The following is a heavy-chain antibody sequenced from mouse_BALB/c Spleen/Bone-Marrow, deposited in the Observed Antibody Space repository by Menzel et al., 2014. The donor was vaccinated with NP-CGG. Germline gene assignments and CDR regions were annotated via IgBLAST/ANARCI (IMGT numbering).Heavy chain of an antibody. V-gene: IGHV1-9*01. CDR1: GYTFSTYW. J-gene: IGHJ3*01. CDR2: ILPGSGTT. D-gene: IGHD2-4*01. CDR3: ARLITTGGFAY. Sequence: VKLLESGAVLMKPGASVKISCKATGYTFSTYWLEWVKQRPGHGLEWIGEILPGSGTTNYNEKFKGKATFTADTSSNTAYMQLSSLTSEDSAVYYCARLITTGGFAYWGQGTLVTVSA.